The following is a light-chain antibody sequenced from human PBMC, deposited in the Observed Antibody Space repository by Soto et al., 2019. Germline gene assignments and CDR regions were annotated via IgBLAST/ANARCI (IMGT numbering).Light chain of an antibody. V-gene: IGKV3-20*01. CDR1: QTVRNNY. CDR2: DAS. J-gene: IGKJ4*01. Sequence: EFVLTQSPGTLSLSPGERATLSCRASQTVRNNYLAWYQQKPGQAPRLLIYDASSRATGIPDRFSGGGSGTDFTLTISRLEPEDCAVYYCQQFSSSPLTFGGGTKVESK. CDR3: QQFSSSPLT.